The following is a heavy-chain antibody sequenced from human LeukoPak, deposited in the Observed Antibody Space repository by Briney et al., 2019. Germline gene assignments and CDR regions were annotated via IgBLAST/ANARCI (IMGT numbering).Heavy chain of an antibody. CDR3: ARGDGATPPDAFDI. CDR2: ISSSGSTI. Sequence: GGSLRLSCAASGFTFSDYYMSWIRQAPGKGLEWVSYISSSGSTIYYADSVKGRFTISRDNAKNSLYLQMNSLRGEDTAVYYCARGDGATPPDAFDIWGQGTMVTVSP. D-gene: IGHD3-10*01. J-gene: IGHJ3*02. CDR1: GFTFSDYY. V-gene: IGHV3-11*04.